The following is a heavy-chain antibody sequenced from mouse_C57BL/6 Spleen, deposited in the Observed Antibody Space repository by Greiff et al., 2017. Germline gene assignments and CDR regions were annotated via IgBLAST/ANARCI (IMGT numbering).Heavy chain of an antibody. CDR1: GYAFTNYL. D-gene: IGHD2-1*01. Sequence: QVQLQQSGAELVRPGTSVKVSCKASGYAFTNYLIEWVKQRPGQGLEWIGVINPGSGGTNYNEKFKGKATLTADKSSSTAYMQLSSLTSEDSAVYFCARARDLLWYLDYWGQGTTLTVSS. V-gene: IGHV1-54*01. CDR2: INPGSGGT. J-gene: IGHJ2*01. CDR3: ARARDLLWYLDY.